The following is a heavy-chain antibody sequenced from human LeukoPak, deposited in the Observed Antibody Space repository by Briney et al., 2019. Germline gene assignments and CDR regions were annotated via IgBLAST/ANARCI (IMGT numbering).Heavy chain of an antibody. V-gene: IGHV1-18*01. Sequence: ASVKVSCKASGYTFTTYGISWVRRAPGQGLEWVGWISAYNGHTKYEQTLQGRVTMTTDTSTNTAYMELRSLRSDDTAVYYCARENFGSGSYYCDYWGQGTLVTVSS. CDR2: ISAYNGHT. J-gene: IGHJ4*02. D-gene: IGHD3-10*01. CDR1: GYTFTTYG. CDR3: ARENFGSGSYYCDY.